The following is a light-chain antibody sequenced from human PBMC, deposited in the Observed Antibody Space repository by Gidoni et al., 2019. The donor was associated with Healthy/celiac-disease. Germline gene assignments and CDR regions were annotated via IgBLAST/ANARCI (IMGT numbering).Light chain of an antibody. CDR3: QQYDNLPLT. J-gene: IGKJ4*01. V-gene: IGKV1-33*01. Sequence: DIQMPQSPSSLSASVGDRVTITCQASQDISNYLNWYQQKPGKAPKLLIYDASTLETGVPSRFSGSGSGTDFTFTISSLQPEDIATYYCQQYDNLPLTFXGXTKVEIK. CDR2: DAS. CDR1: QDISNY.